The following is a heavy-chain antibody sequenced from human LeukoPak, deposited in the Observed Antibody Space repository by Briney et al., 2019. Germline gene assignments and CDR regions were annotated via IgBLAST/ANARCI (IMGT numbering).Heavy chain of an antibody. Sequence: SETLSLTCTVSGGSISSSSYYWGWIRQPPGKGLEWIGSIYYSGSTYYNPSLKSRVTISVDTSKNQFSLKLSSVTAADTAVYYCARALLVQRGYLDYWGQGTLVTVSS. CDR1: GGSISSSSYY. V-gene: IGHV4-39*07. CDR2: IYYSGST. CDR3: ARALLVQRGYLDY. J-gene: IGHJ4*02. D-gene: IGHD5-12*01.